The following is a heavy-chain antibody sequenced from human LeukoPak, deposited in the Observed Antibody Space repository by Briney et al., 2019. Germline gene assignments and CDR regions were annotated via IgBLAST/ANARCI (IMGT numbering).Heavy chain of an antibody. J-gene: IGHJ4*02. Sequence: GRSLRLSCAASGFTFNTYAMHWVRQAPGKGLEWVAALWYDGSNEYYIDSVKGRFTVSRDNSKDTLFLQMNSLRAEDTAVYYCAKDRPATYYYDSTERYWGQGTLVTVSS. CDR3: AKDRPATYYYDSTERY. CDR1: GFTFNTYA. CDR2: LWYDGSNE. D-gene: IGHD3-22*01. V-gene: IGHV3-33*06.